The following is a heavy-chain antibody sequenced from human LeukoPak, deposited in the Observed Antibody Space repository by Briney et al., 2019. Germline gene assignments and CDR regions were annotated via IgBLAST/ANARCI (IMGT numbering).Heavy chain of an antibody. J-gene: IGHJ4*02. CDR1: GFTFSTYW. V-gene: IGHV3-74*01. CDR2: INSDGSST. CDR3: ARRGSSAYYPH. D-gene: IGHD3-16*01. Sequence: PGGSLRLSCAASGFTFSTYWMDWVRQAPGKGLVWVSRINSDGSSTIYADPVKGRFTISRDNAKNTLHLQMNSLRGDDTAVYYCARRGSSAYYPHWGQGTLVTVSS.